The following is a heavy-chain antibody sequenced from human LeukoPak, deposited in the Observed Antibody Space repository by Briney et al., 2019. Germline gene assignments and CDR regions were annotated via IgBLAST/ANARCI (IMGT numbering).Heavy chain of an antibody. CDR2: ISNNGGYT. J-gene: IGHJ4*02. CDR1: GFTFSSYW. Sequence: HAGGSLRLSCAASGFTFSSYWMNWARQAPGKGLEWVSAISNNGGYTYYADSVQGRFTISRDNSKSTLCLQMNSLRAEDTAVYYCAKQLGYCSDGSCYFPYWGQGTLVTVSS. D-gene: IGHD2-15*01. CDR3: AKQLGYCSDGSCYFPY. V-gene: IGHV3-23*01.